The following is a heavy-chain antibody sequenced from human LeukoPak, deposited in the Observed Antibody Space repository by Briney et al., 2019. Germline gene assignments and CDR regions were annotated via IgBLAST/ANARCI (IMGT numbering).Heavy chain of an antibody. J-gene: IGHJ4*02. Sequence: GGSLRLSCAASGFTFSSYGMHWVRQAPGKGLEWVAVIWYDGSNKYYADSVKGRFTISRDNSKNTLFLQMNSLRAEDTAVYYCARDQGYDSSGPDYWGQGTLVTVSS. CDR2: IWYDGSNK. CDR1: GFTFSSYG. V-gene: IGHV3-33*01. CDR3: ARDQGYDSSGPDY. D-gene: IGHD3-22*01.